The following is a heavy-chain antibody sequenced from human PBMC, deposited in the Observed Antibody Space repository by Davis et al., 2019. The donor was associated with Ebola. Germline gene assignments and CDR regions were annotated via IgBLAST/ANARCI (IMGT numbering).Heavy chain of an antibody. CDR1: GGSISSPGYS. Sequence: SETLSLTCAVSGGSISSPGYSWSWIRRLPGEGLEWIGYIYHTETAYYNPSLRSRVSISVDTSRHQFSLKLSSVTAADTAVYFCARGGGWFDPWGQGTLVTVSS. J-gene: IGHJ5*02. CDR3: ARGGGWFDP. D-gene: IGHD3-10*01. CDR2: IYHTETA. V-gene: IGHV4-30-2*01.